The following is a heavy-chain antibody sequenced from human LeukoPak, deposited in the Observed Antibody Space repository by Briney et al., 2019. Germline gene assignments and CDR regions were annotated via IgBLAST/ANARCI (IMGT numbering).Heavy chain of an antibody. D-gene: IGHD5-12*01. CDR3: ARGGYSGYDWAVGDY. Sequence: GGSLRLSCAASGFTFSDYYMSWIRQAPGKGLEWVAVISYDGSNKYYADSVKGRFTISRDNSKNTLYLQMNSLRAEDTAVYYCARGGYSGYDWAVGDYWGQGTLVTVSS. J-gene: IGHJ4*02. CDR1: GFTFSDYY. V-gene: IGHV3-30-3*01. CDR2: ISYDGSNK.